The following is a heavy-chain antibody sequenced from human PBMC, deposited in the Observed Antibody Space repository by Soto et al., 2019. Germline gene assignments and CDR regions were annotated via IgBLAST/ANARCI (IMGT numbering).Heavy chain of an antibody. CDR2: IIPIFGTA. V-gene: IGHV1-69*01. J-gene: IGHJ6*02. Sequence: QVQLVQSGAEVKKPGSSVKVSCKASGGTFSSYAISWVRLAPGQGLEWMGGIIPIFGTANYAQKFQGRVTITADESTSTAYMELGSLRSEDTAVYYCARVPAAIVDYYYGMDVWGQGTTVTVSS. CDR1: GGTFSSYA. D-gene: IGHD2-2*02. CDR3: ARVPAAIVDYYYGMDV.